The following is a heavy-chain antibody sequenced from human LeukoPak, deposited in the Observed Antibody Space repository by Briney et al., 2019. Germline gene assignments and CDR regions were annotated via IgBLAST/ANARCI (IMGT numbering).Heavy chain of an antibody. CDR3: ARDLDIAAAGRGYGMDV. CDR2: INTNTGNP. Sequence: GASVKVSCKASGYTSTSYAMNWVRQAPGQWLEWMGWINTNTGNPTYAQGFTGRFVFSLDTSVSTAYLQISSLKAEDTAVYYCARDLDIAAAGRGYGMDVWGQGTTVTVSS. CDR1: GYTSTSYA. J-gene: IGHJ6*02. D-gene: IGHD6-13*01. V-gene: IGHV7-4-1*02.